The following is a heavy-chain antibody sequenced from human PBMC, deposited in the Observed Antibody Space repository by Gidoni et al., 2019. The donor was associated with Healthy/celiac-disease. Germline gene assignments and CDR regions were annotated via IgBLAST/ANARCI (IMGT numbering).Heavy chain of an antibody. J-gene: IGHJ4*02. D-gene: IGHD5-12*01. Sequence: QLQLQESGSGLVKPSQTLSLTCAVSGGSISSGGYSWSWIRQPPGKGLEWIGYIYHSGSTYYNPSLKSRVTISVDRSKNQFSLKLSSVTAADTAVYYCARVRDGYNYDYYFDYWGQGTLVTVSS. CDR2: IYHSGST. CDR1: GGSISSGGYS. V-gene: IGHV4-30-2*01. CDR3: ARVRDGYNYDYYFDY.